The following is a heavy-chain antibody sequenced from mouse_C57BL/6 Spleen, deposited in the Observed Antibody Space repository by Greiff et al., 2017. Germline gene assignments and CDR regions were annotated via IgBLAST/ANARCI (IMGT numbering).Heavy chain of an antibody. CDR2: IDPSSGGT. J-gene: IGHJ3*01. Sequence: VQLQQPGAELVKPGASVKLSCKASGYTFTSYWMHWVKQRPGRGLEWIGNIDPSSGGTNYNEKFKSKATLTVDKPSSTAYMQLSSLTSEDSAVYYCAKGGWDCGYFADWGKGTLVTVSA. V-gene: IGHV1-72*01. D-gene: IGHD4-1*01. CDR3: AKGGWDCGYFAD. CDR1: GYTFTSYW.